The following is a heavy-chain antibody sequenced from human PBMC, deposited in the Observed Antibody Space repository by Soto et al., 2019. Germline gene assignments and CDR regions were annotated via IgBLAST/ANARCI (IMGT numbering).Heavy chain of an antibody. CDR1: GGSFSGYY. CDR2: INHSGST. D-gene: IGHD3-3*01. Sequence: QVHLQQWGAGLLKPSETLSLTCAVYGGSFSGYYWSWIRQPPGKGLEWIGEINHSGSTNYNPSLKSRVNISVDTCKNQFSLKLSSVTAADTVVYFCANTYYNFWSGFYRGYYFDFWGQGTLVSVSS. CDR3: ANTYYNFWSGFYRGYYFDF. V-gene: IGHV4-34*01. J-gene: IGHJ4*02.